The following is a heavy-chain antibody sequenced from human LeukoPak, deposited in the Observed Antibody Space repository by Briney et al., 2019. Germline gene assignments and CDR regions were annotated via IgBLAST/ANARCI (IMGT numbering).Heavy chain of an antibody. D-gene: IGHD6-13*01. V-gene: IGHV4-38-2*02. CDR2: IYHSGST. J-gene: IGHJ3*01. Sequence: SETLSLTCTVSGYSISSGYYWGWIRQPPGKGLEWIGSIYHSGSTYYNPSLKSRVTISVDTSKNQFSLKLSSVTAADTAVYYCARISSSNWYNERGAFDVWGQGTMVTVSS. CDR3: ARISSSNWYNERGAFDV. CDR1: GYSISSGYY.